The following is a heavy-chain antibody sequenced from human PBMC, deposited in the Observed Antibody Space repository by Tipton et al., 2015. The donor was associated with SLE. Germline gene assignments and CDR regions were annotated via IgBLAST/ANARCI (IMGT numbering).Heavy chain of an antibody. CDR3: ARILAAAGTGGY. D-gene: IGHD6-13*01. Sequence: TLSLTCAVYGGSFSGYYWSWIRQPPGKGLEWIGEINHSGSTKYNPSLKSRVTISVDTSKKQFSLKLSSVTAADTAVYYCARILAAAGTGGYWGQGTLVTVSS. CDR1: GGSFSGYY. CDR2: INHSGST. V-gene: IGHV4-34*01. J-gene: IGHJ4*02.